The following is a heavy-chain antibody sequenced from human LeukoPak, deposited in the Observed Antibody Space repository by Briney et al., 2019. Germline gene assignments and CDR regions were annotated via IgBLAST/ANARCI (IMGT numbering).Heavy chain of an antibody. V-gene: IGHV4-30-4*08. D-gene: IGHD5-12*01. CDR2: IYYSGNT. CDR3: ARDYSGYHLLDY. J-gene: IGHJ4*02. Sequence: SETLSLTCTVSGVSISSGDYYWSWIRQPPGKGLEWIGYIYYSGNTYYNPSLKSRVTISVDTSNNQFSLKLSSATAADTALYYCARDYSGYHLLDYWGQGTLVTVSS. CDR1: GVSISSGDYY.